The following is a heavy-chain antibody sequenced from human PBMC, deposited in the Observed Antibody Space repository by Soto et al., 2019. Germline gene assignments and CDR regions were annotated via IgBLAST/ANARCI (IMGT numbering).Heavy chain of an antibody. CDR2: ISPANGNT. CDR1: GYTFITYT. D-gene: IGHD3-22*01. CDR3: ATSTYDSIGFDP. V-gene: IGHV1-3*01. J-gene: IGHJ5*02. Sequence: GASVKVSCKASGYTFITYTIHWVRQAPGQRPEWMGWISPANGNTKYSQRFQGRVTITTDTSATTAYMELSGLISEDTAMYYCATSTYDSIGFDPWGQGTLVTVSS.